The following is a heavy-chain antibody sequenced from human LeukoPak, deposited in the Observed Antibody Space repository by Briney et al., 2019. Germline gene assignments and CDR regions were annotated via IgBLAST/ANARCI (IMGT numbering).Heavy chain of an antibody. CDR3: ARSSRVGKGQLAFVLLTYFDY. CDR1: GDSVSSNSAA. J-gene: IGHJ4*02. Sequence: SQTLSLTCAISGDSVSSNSAAWNWIRQSPSRRLEWLGRSYYRSKWYNDYAVSVKSRITINPDTSKNQFSLQLNSVTPEDTAVYYCARSSRVGKGQLAFVLLTYFDYWGQGTLVTVSS. D-gene: IGHD6-6*01. V-gene: IGHV6-1*01. CDR2: SYYRSKWYN.